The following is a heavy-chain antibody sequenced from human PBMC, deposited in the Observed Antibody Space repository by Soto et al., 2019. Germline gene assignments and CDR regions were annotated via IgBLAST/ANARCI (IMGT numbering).Heavy chain of an antibody. J-gene: IGHJ6*02. CDR1: GFTFSSYA. CDR3: ARVGENVVPAEYYGMDV. V-gene: IGHV3-23*01. CDR2: ISGSGGST. Sequence: EVQLLESGGGLVQPGGSPRLSCSASGFTFSSYAMSWVRQAPGKGLEWVSAISGSGGSTYYADSVKGRFTISRDNSKNTLYLQMNSLRAEDTAVYYCARVGENVVPAEYYGMDVWGQGTTVTVSS. D-gene: IGHD2-2*01.